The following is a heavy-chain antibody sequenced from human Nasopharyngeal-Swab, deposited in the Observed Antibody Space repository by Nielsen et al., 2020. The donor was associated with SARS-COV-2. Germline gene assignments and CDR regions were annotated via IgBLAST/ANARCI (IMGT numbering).Heavy chain of an antibody. J-gene: IGHJ6*03. CDR2: INHSGST. D-gene: IGHD2-2*01. CDR3: ARGLSGIVPAPILGLGPYYYYYYMDV. CDR1: GGSFSAYY. Sequence: GSLRLSCAVYGGSFSAYYWGWIRQPPGKGLEWIAEINHSGSTNYHPSLKSRVTLSVDTSMNQFSLELRSVTAADTAVYYCARGLSGIVPAPILGLGPYYYYYYMDVWGKGTTVTVSS. V-gene: IGHV4-34*01.